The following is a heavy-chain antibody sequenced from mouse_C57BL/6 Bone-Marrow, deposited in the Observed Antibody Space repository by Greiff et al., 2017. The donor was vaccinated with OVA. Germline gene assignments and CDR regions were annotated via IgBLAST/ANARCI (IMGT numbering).Heavy chain of an antibody. CDR3: TTYYYGSSRRAY. D-gene: IGHD1-1*01. V-gene: IGHV14-4*01. CDR1: GFNIKDDY. CDR2: IDPENGDT. Sequence: VQLQQSGAELVWPGASVKLSCTASGFNIKDDYMHWVKQRPEQGLEWIGWIDPENGDTEYASKFQGKATITADTSSNTAYLQLSSLTSEDTAVYYCTTYYYGSSRRAYWGQGTLVTVSA. J-gene: IGHJ3*01.